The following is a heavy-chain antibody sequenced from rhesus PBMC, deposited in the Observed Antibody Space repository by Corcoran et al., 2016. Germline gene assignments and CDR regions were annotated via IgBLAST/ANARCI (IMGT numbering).Heavy chain of an antibody. CDR2: IDPSDSDT. CDR1: GSSFTSYW. Sequence: EVQLVQSGAEVKRPGESLKISCKPSGSSFTSYWISWVRQMPGKGLEWMGAIDPSDSDTRYSTSFQGQVTISADKSISTTYLQWSSLKASDSATYYCAKASGDLRYFDLWGPGTPITISS. V-gene: IGHV5-2*01. J-gene: IGHJ2*01. CDR3: AKASGDLRYFDL. D-gene: IGHD7-45*01.